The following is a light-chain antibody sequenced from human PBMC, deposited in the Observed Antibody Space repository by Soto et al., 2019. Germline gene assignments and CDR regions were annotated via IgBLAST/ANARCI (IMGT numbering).Light chain of an antibody. CDR3: QQSYSTPPT. J-gene: IGKJ1*01. CDR1: QSITYGY. CDR2: GPS. V-gene: IGKV3-20*01. Sequence: EILLTQSPCSVAWSPGERATLSCRASQSITYGYLAWYQHKPGQAPRLLIFGPSSRASGIPDRFSGGGSGTDFSLTISSLEPEDFATYYCQQSYSTPPTFGQGTKVDIK.